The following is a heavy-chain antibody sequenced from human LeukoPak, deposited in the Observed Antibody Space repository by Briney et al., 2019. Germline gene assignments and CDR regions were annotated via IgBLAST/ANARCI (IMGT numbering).Heavy chain of an antibody. CDR1: GFTFSSYW. CDR3: AKIYYYGSGSYYNGEAFDI. J-gene: IGHJ3*02. D-gene: IGHD3-10*01. V-gene: IGHV3-30*18. CDR2: ISYDGSNK. Sequence: GGSLRLSCAASGFTFSSYWMSWVRQAPGKGLEWVAVISYDGSNKYYADSVKGRFTISRDNSKNTLYLQMNSLRAEDTAVYYCAKIYYYGSGSYYNGEAFDIWGQGTMVTVSS.